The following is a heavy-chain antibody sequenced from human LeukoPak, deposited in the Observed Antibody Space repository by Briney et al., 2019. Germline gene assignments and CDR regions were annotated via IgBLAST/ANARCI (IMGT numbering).Heavy chain of an antibody. J-gene: IGHJ3*02. V-gene: IGHV3-30-3*01. CDR2: ISYDGSNK. CDR3: ARDSRILTGYPDAFDI. CDR1: GFTFSSYA. Sequence: GGSLRLSCAASGFTFSSYAMHWVRQAPGKGLEGGAVISYDGSNKYYADSVKGRFTISRDNSKNTLYLQMNSLRAEDTAVYYCARDSRILTGYPDAFDIWGQGTMVTVSS. D-gene: IGHD3-9*01.